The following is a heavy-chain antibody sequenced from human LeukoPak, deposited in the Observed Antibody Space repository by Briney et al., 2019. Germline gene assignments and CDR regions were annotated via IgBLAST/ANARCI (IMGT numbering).Heavy chain of an antibody. J-gene: IGHJ4*02. CDR3: ANQRLDSSGWYLHY. CDR2: ISGSGGST. CDR1: GFTFSSYA. Sequence: GGSLRLSCAASGFTFSSYAMNWVRQAPGKGLEWVSGISGSGGSTYYADSVKGRFTISRDNSKNTQCLQMNSLRVEDTAVYYCANQRLDSSGWYLHYWGQGTLVTVSS. D-gene: IGHD3-22*01. V-gene: IGHV3-23*01.